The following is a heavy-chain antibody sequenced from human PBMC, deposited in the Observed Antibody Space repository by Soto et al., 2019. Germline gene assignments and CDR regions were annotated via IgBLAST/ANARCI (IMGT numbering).Heavy chain of an antibody. V-gene: IGHV3-23*01. CDR1: GCTFSSYA. Sequence: EVQLLESGGGLVQPGGSLRLSCAASGCTFSSYAMSWVRQAPGKGLEWVSAISGSGGSTYYADSVKGRFTISRDNSKNTVYLQMNSLRAEDTAVYYCAKGRLLWFGEFDYWGQGTLVTVSS. CDR2: ISGSGGST. J-gene: IGHJ4*02. D-gene: IGHD3-10*01. CDR3: AKGRLLWFGEFDY.